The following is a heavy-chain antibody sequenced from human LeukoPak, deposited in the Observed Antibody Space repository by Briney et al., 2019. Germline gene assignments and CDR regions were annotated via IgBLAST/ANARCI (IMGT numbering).Heavy chain of an antibody. D-gene: IGHD2-2*01. CDR1: GGSISSYY. Sequence: KPSETLSLTCTVSGGSISSYYWSWIRQPPGKGLEWIGYIYYSGSTYYNPSLKSRVTISVDTSKNQFSLKLSSVTAADTAVYYCARYDIVVVPAAINYGMDVWGQGTTVTVSS. V-gene: IGHV4-59*12. CDR2: IYYSGST. CDR3: ARYDIVVVPAAINYGMDV. J-gene: IGHJ6*02.